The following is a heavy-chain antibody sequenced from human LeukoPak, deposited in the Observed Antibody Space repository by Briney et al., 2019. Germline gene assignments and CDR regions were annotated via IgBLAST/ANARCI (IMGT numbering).Heavy chain of an antibody. Sequence: GGSLRLSCAASGLTFSTYWMHWVRQAPGKGLAWVARINPDGSIRTYADSVQGRVTISRDTAKDTLFLQMNSLRAEDTAVYYCAREARVGGALQYWGQGTPVSVSS. D-gene: IGHD1-26*01. CDR1: GLTFSTYW. J-gene: IGHJ4*02. V-gene: IGHV3-74*03. CDR3: AREARVGGALQY. CDR2: INPDGSIR.